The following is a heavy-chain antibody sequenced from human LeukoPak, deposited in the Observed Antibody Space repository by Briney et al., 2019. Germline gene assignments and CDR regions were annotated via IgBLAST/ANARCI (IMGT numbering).Heavy chain of an antibody. CDR3: ANHPYDSSGSLDY. CDR2: IKQDGSEK. D-gene: IGHD3-22*01. Sequence: GGSLRLSCAASGFTFSSHWMSWVRQAPGKGLEWVANIKQDGSEKYYVDSVKGRFTISRDNSKNTLYLQMNSLRAEDTAVYYCANHPYDSSGSLDYWGQGTLVTVSS. V-gene: IGHV3-7*03. CDR1: GFTFSSHW. J-gene: IGHJ4*02.